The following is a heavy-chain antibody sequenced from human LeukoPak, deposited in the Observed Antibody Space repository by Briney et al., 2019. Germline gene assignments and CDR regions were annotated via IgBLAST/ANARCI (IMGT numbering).Heavy chain of an antibody. V-gene: IGHV1-69*13. J-gene: IGHJ4*02. Sequence: SLKISCKASGCTFSSYAITWVRQDPGQGLEWMGGIIPIFGTANYAQKFQGRVTITADESTSTAYMELSSLRSEDTAVYYCASHPTTGSCYFYWGQGTLVTVSS. CDR3: ASHPTTGSCYFY. CDR2: IIPIFGTA. CDR1: GCTFSSYA. D-gene: IGHD2-15*01.